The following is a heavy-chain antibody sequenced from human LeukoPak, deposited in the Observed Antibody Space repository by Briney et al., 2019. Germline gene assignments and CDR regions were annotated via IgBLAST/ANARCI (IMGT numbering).Heavy chain of an antibody. CDR1: GYTFSSYH. D-gene: IGHD2-21*01. Sequence: ASVKVSCKASGYTFSSYHMHWVRQAPGQGLEWMGIINPSSGSTSYAQKFQGRVTMIRDTSTSTVYMELSSLRSEDTAVYYCARLDDCYYGMDVWGQGTTVTVSS. CDR3: ARLDDCYYGMDV. J-gene: IGHJ6*02. V-gene: IGHV1-46*01. CDR2: INPSSGST.